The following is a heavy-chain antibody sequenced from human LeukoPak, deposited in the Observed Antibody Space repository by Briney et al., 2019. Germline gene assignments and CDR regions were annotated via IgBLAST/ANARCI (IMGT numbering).Heavy chain of an antibody. J-gene: IGHJ4*02. D-gene: IGHD3-9*01. CDR1: GYTFTSYG. CDR2: MSAYNGNT. CDR3: ARDSVGYYDILTGYYYPSRFDY. Sequence: GASVKVSCKASGYTFTSYGISWVRQAPGQGLEWMGWMSAYNGNTNYAQKLQGGVTMTTDTSTSTAYMELRSLRSDDTAVYYCARDSVGYYDILTGYYYPSRFDYWGQGTLVTVSS. V-gene: IGHV1-18*04.